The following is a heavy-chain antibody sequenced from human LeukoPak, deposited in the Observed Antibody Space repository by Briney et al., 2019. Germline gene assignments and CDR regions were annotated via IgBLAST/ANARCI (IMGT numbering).Heavy chain of an antibody. CDR1: GFTFSDYY. J-gene: IGHJ4*02. Sequence: GGSLRLSCAVSGFTFSDYYMSWIRQAPGKGLEWVSYISSGGSTISHADSVKGRFTISRDNAKNSLYLQMNSLRAEDTAVYYCARDSYSSGWYGEGEFDYWGQGTLVTVSS. D-gene: IGHD6-19*01. V-gene: IGHV3-11*04. CDR3: ARDSYSSGWYGEGEFDY. CDR2: ISSGGSTI.